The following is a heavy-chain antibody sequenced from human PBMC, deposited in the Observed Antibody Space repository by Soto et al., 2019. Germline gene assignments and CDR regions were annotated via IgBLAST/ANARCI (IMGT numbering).Heavy chain of an antibody. D-gene: IGHD5-12*01. CDR2: IYSGGST. J-gene: IGHJ3*02. CDR1: GFTVSSNY. CDR3: ARNQGWLQTADAFDI. V-gene: IGHV3-53*01. Sequence: PGGSLRLSCAASGFTVSSNYMSWVRQAPGKGLELVSVIYSGGSTYYADSVKGRFTISRDNSKNTLYLQMNSLRAEDTAVYYCARNQGWLQTADAFDIRGQGTMVTVSS.